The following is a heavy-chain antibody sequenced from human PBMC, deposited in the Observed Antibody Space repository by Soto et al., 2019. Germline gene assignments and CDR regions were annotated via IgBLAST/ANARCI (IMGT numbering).Heavy chain of an antibody. CDR3: ARGGRGYSYGSSSLLPTVGRVQNSYYYGMDV. V-gene: IGHV1-3*01. CDR2: INAGNGNT. D-gene: IGHD5-18*01. J-gene: IGHJ6*02. CDR1: GYTFTSYA. Sequence: ASVKVSCKASGYTFTSYAMHWVRQAPGQRLEWMGWINAGNGNTKYSQKFQGRVTITRDTSASTAYMELSSLRSEDTAVYYCARGGRGYSYGSSSLLPTVGRVQNSYYYGMDVWGQGTTVTVSS.